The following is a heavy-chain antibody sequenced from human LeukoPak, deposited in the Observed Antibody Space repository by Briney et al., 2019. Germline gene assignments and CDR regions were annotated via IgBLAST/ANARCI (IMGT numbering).Heavy chain of an antibody. Sequence: ASVKVSCKASGYTFTSYGISWVRQAPGQGLEWMGWISAYNGNTNYTQKLQGRVTMTTDTSTSTAYMELRSLRSDDTAVFYCARVSIAAYYFDYWGQGTLVTVSS. V-gene: IGHV1-18*01. J-gene: IGHJ4*02. CDR1: GYTFTSYG. CDR2: ISAYNGNT. D-gene: IGHD6-25*01. CDR3: ARVSIAAYYFDY.